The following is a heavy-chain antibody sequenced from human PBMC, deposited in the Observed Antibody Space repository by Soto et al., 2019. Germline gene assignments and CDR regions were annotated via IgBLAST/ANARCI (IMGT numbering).Heavy chain of an antibody. CDR1: GGSISSYY. V-gene: IGHV4-59*08. J-gene: IGHJ6*02. CDR2: IYYSGST. Sequence: QVQLQESGPGLVKPSETLSLTCTVSGGSISSYYWGWIRQPPGKGLEWIGYIYYSGSTNYNPSLKSRVTISGDTSKNQFCLKLISVTAADKAVYYCARRKKTDYYCGMDVWGQGTTVTVSS. CDR3: ARRKKTDYYCGMDV. D-gene: IGHD2-21*02.